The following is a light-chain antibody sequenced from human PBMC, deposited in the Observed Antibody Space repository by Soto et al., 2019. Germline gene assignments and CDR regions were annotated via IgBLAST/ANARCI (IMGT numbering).Light chain of an antibody. J-gene: IGLJ1*01. V-gene: IGLV2-8*01. CDR2: EVT. Sequence: QSALTQPPSASGSPGQSVTISCSGTNSDVGGYNYVAWYRQYAGTAPKVLIYEVTKRPSGAPDRFSGSKSGNTASLTVSGLQGEDEADYYCSSYAGANTYVFGTGTKVTVL. CDR3: SSYAGANTYV. CDR1: NSDVGGYNY.